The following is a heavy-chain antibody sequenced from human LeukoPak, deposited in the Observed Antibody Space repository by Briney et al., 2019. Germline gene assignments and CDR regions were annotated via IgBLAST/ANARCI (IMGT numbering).Heavy chain of an antibody. Sequence: SQTLSLTCTVSGGSLSSGGYYWSWIRQHPGEGLEWIGYIYYSGSTYYNPSLKSRVTISVDTSKNQFSLKLSPVTAADTAVYYCARGGDYALGGMDVWGQGTTVTVSS. J-gene: IGHJ6*02. CDR1: GGSLSSGGYY. CDR2: IYYSGST. CDR3: ARGGDYALGGMDV. D-gene: IGHD4-17*01. V-gene: IGHV4-31*03.